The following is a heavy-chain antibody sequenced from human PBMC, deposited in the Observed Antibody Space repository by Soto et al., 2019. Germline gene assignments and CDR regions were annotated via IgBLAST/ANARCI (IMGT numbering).Heavy chain of an antibody. CDR2: IYYSGST. Sequence: SETLSLTCTVSGGSISSSSYYWGWIRQPPGKGLEWIGSIYYSGSTYYNPSLKSRVTISVDTSKNQFSLKLSSVTAADTAVYYCARLDIVVALYGMDVWGQGTTVTVSS. D-gene: IGHD2-15*01. V-gene: IGHV4-39*01. J-gene: IGHJ6*02. CDR1: GGSISSSSYY. CDR3: ARLDIVVALYGMDV.